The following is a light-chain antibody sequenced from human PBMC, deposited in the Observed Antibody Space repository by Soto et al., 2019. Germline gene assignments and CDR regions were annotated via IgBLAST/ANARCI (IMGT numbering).Light chain of an antibody. CDR1: QRISSY. CDR2: AAS. J-gene: IGKJ5*01. Sequence: DIQMTQSPSSLSASVGDRVTITCRASQRISSYLNWYQQKPGKAPKLLIYAASSLQSGVPSRFSGSGSGTDFTLTISSLQPEDFATYYCQQGHSNPITLGQGTRLEIK. V-gene: IGKV1-39*01. CDR3: QQGHSNPIT.